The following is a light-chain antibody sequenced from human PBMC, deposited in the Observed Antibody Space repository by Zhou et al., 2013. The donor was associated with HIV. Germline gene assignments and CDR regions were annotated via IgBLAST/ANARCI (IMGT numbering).Light chain of an antibody. Sequence: DIQMTQSPSSLSASVGDRVTITCQASQDISNYLNWYQQKPGQAPKLLIYAASSLQSGVPSRFRGSASGTEFTLTISSLQPEDFATYSCQQSFSTPRTFGQGTKVEI. CDR1: QDISNY. V-gene: IGKV1-39*01. J-gene: IGKJ1*01. CDR3: QQSFSTPRT. CDR2: AAS.